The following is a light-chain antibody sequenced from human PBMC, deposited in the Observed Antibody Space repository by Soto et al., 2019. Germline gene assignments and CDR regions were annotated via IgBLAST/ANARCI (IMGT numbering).Light chain of an antibody. J-gene: IGLJ3*02. Sequence: QTVVTQEPSLTVSPGGTVTLTCASSTGAVTSGNYPSWFQQKPGQTPRTLIYTTNSRHSWTPARFSGSLLGGKAALTLSGVQPEDEAESYCLLYYGGAQLVFGGGTKPTVL. CDR3: LLYYGGAQLV. CDR1: TGAVTSGNY. V-gene: IGLV7-43*01. CDR2: TTN.